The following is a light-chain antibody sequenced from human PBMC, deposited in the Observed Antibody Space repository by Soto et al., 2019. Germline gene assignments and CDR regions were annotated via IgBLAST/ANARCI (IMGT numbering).Light chain of an antibody. Sequence: DIQMTQSPSTLSASVGDRVTITCRASQSISSWLAWYQQKPGKAPKLLIYDASSLESGVPSRFSGSGSGTEFTLTISSLQPDDVATYFCQKYDSVPWSFGQGTRVEI. CDR2: DAS. V-gene: IGKV1-5*01. CDR3: QKYDSVPWS. J-gene: IGKJ1*01. CDR1: QSISSW.